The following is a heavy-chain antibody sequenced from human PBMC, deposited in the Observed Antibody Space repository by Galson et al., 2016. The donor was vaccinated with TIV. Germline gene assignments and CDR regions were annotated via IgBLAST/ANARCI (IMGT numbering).Heavy chain of an antibody. J-gene: IGHJ4*02. V-gene: IGHV3-53*04. D-gene: IGHD3-10*01. Sequence: SLRLSCAASGFTVSTNYMSCVRQAPVKGLEWVSVLHSGGRTYYADSVKGRFTISRHNSQNTLYLQMNTLRPDDTAVYYCARDLRGALDSWGQGTLVTVSS. CDR3: ARDLRGALDS. CDR1: GFTVSTNY. CDR2: LHSGGRT.